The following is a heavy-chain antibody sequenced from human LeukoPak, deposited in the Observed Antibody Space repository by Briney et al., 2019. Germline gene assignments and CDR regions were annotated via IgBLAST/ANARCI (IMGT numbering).Heavy chain of an antibody. J-gene: IGHJ5*02. CDR1: GFIFSNYA. CDR3: TRRLRFGELPT. V-gene: IGHV3-23*01. D-gene: IGHD3-10*01. Sequence: GGSLRLSCAASGFIFSNYAMTWVRQAPGKGLEWVSAVSGSGTTTLYADSVKGRFTISRDNSKNTLYLQMNSLRAEDTAVYYCTRRLRFGELPTWGQGTLVTVSS. CDR2: VSGSGTTT.